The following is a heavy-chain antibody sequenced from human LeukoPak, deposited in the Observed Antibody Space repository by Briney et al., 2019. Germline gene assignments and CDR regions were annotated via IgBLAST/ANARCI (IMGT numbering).Heavy chain of an antibody. CDR3: ARGISAAAHYFDY. V-gene: IGHV3-48*03. J-gene: IGHJ4*02. Sequence: GGSLRLSCAASGFAFCNYAMHWVRQAPGKGLEWVSYISSSSSYTNYADSVKGRFTISRDNAKNSLFLQMNSLRAEDTAFYYCARGISAAAHYFDYWGQGTLVTVSS. D-gene: IGHD6-13*01. CDR1: GFAFCNYA. CDR2: ISSSSSYT.